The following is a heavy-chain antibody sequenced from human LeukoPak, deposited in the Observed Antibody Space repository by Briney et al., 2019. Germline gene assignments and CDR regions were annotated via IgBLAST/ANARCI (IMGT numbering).Heavy chain of an antibody. D-gene: IGHD1-26*01. Sequence: GGSLRLSCAASGFSFSSYSMNWVRQAPGKGLEWVSCISSSRTYVYYADSVKGRFTFSRDNAKNSLYLEMTSLRAEDTAVYYCASGSPAGDYWGQGTLVTVSS. J-gene: IGHJ4*02. V-gene: IGHV3-21*01. CDR2: ISSSRTYV. CDR3: ASGSPAGDY. CDR1: GFSFSSYS.